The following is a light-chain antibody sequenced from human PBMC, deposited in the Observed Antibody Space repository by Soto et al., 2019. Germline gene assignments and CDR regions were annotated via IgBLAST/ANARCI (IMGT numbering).Light chain of an antibody. CDR3: QQYDVHPKT. Sequence: DVQMTQAPSTLAASVGDRVTITCRASENIKNWLAWYQQTPGKAPKVLISDASRLETGVPSRFSGSGYGTDFTLTITSLQTDDFGTYHCQQYDVHPKTFGQGPNVDIK. J-gene: IGKJ1*01. CDR1: ENIKNW. V-gene: IGKV1-5*01. CDR2: DAS.